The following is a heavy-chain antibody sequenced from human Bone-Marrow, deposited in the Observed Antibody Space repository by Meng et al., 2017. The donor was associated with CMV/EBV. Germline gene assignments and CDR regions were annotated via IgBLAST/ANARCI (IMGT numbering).Heavy chain of an antibody. D-gene: IGHD2-2*01. CDR1: YY. Sequence: YYVHWVRQAPGQRVEWMGWINPSSGDTNFAQKFQGRVTMTRDTSISTAYMELSRLRSDDTAMYYCARDRLDILLVPASHPARYNWFDPWGQGTLVTVSS. CDR3: ARDRLDILLVPASHPARYNWFDP. V-gene: IGHV1-2*02. CDR2: INPSSGDT. J-gene: IGHJ5*02.